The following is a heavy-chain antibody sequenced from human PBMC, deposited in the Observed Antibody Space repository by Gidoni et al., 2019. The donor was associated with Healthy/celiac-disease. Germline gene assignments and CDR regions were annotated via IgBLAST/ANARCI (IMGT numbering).Heavy chain of an antibody. CDR3: ARGPPPPVGTGYYYYYMDV. V-gene: IGHV1-69*06. D-gene: IGHD1-26*01. CDR1: GGTFSSYA. J-gene: IGHJ6*03. Sequence: QVQLVQSGAEVKKPGSSVKVSCKASGGTFSSYAISWVRQAPGQGLEWMGGIIPIFGTANYAQKFQGRVTITADKSTSTAYMELSSLRSEDTAVYYCARGPPPPVGTGYYYYYMDVWGKGTTVTVSS. CDR2: IIPIFGTA.